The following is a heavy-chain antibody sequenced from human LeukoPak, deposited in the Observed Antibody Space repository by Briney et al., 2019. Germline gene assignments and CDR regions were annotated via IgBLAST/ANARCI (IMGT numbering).Heavy chain of an antibody. J-gene: IGHJ6*03. V-gene: IGHV1-69*05. CDR2: IIPIFGTA. D-gene: IGHD5-18*01. CDR1: GGTFSSYA. CDR3: ARSDPGTAMVGDYYYYMDV. Sequence: SVKVSCKASGGTFSSYAISWVRQAPGQGLEWMGGIIPIFGTANYAQKFQGRVTITTDESTSTAYMELSSLRSEDTAVYYCARSDPGTAMVGDYYYYMDVWGKGTTVTVSS.